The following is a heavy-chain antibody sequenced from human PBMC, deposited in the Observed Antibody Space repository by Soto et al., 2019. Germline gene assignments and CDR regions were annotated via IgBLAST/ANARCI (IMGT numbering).Heavy chain of an antibody. CDR2: ISYDGSNK. CDR1: GFTFSSYG. Sequence: GGSLRLSCAASGFTFSSYGMHWVRQAPGKGLEWVAVISYDGSNKYYADSVKGRFTISRDNSKNTLYLQMNSLRAEDTAVYYCAKDPRNYYGSGSYYYYYYYGMDVWGQGTTVTVSS. J-gene: IGHJ6*02. V-gene: IGHV3-30*18. CDR3: AKDPRNYYGSGSYYYYYYYGMDV. D-gene: IGHD3-10*01.